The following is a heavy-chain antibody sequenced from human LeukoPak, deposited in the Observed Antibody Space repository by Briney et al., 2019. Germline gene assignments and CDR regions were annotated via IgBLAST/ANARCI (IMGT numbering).Heavy chain of an antibody. CDR3: ASSSGSYANDN. CDR2: ISYDGSNK. J-gene: IGHJ4*02. V-gene: IGHV3-30-3*01. CDR1: GFTFSSYA. D-gene: IGHD1-26*01. Sequence: GGSLRLSCAASGFTFSSYAMHWVRQAPGKGLEWVAVISYDGSNKYYADSVKGRFTISRDNSKNTQYLQMNSLRAEDTAVYYCASSSGSYANDNWGQGTLVTVPS.